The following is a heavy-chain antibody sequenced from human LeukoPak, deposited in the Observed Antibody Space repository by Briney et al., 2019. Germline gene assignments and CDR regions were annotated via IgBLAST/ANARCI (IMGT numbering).Heavy chain of an antibody. V-gene: IGHV1-69*13. J-gene: IGHJ4*02. CDR3: ARDGHYGSYYGY. CDR1: GYTLTELS. D-gene: IGHD3-16*01. CDR2: IIPIFGTA. Sequence: SVKVSCKVSGYTLTELSMHWVRQAPGQGLEWMGGIIPIFGTANYAQKFQGRVTITADESTSTAYMELSSLRSEDTAVYYCARDGHYGSYYGYWGQGTLVTVSS.